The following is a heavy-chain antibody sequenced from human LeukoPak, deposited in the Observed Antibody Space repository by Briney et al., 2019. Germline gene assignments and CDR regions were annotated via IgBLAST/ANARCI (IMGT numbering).Heavy chain of an antibody. D-gene: IGHD6-13*01. CDR3: AKDKAAGAFGVDY. V-gene: IGHV3-23*01. Sequence: GGFLRLSCAASGFTFSSYSMNWVRQAPGKGLEWVSAISGSGGSTYYADSVKGRFTISRDNSKNTLYLQMNSLRAEDTAVYYCAKDKAAGAFGVDYWGQGTLVTVSS. J-gene: IGHJ4*02. CDR2: ISGSGGST. CDR1: GFTFSSYS.